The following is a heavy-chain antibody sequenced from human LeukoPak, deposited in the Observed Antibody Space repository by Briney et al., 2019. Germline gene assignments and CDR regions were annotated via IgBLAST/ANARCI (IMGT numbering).Heavy chain of an antibody. CDR1: GGSISSYY. J-gene: IGHJ6*03. CDR2: IYYSGST. V-gene: IGHV4-59*01. Sequence: SETLSLTCTVSGGSISSYYWSWIRQSPGKGLEWIGYIYYSGSTNYNPSLKSRVTISVDTSKSQFSLKLSSVTAADTAVYYCARMGMVRAKPTYYYYYYMDVWGKGTTVTISS. D-gene: IGHD3-10*01. CDR3: ARMGMVRAKPTYYYYYYMDV.